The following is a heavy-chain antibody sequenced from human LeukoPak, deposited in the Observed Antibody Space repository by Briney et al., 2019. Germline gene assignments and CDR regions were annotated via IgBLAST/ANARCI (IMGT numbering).Heavy chain of an antibody. J-gene: IGHJ4*02. CDR3: ARGRVGATKFDY. V-gene: IGHV4-59*08. CDR2: IYYSGST. Sequence: PSETLSLTCTVSGGSISSYYWSWIRQPPGKGLEWIGYIYYSGSTNYNPSLKSRVTISVDTSKNQFSLKLSSVTAADTAVYYCARGRVGATKFDYWGQGTLVTVSS. D-gene: IGHD1-26*01. CDR1: GGSISSYY.